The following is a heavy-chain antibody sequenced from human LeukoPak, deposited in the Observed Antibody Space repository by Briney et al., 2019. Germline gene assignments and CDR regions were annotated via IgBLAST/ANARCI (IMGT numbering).Heavy chain of an antibody. CDR1: GITFSSYS. Sequence: GGSLRLSCAASGITFSSYSMNWVRQAPGKGLEWVSSISSSSSYIYYADSVKGRFSISRDNSKNSLYLQMNSLRAEDTAVYYCARAKSGYSYGYVYYYGMDVWGQGTTVTVSS. D-gene: IGHD5-18*01. V-gene: IGHV3-21*01. CDR3: ARAKSGYSYGYVYYYGMDV. J-gene: IGHJ6*02. CDR2: ISSSSSYI.